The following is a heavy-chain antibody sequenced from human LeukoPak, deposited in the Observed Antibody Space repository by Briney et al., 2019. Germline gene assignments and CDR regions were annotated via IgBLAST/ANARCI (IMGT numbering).Heavy chain of an antibody. D-gene: IGHD6-19*01. J-gene: IGHJ4*02. CDR2: IYYSGST. Sequence: SETLSLTCTVSGGSISSINDYWGWIRQPPGKGLEWIGGIYYSGSTYYNPSLKSRVTISVDTSKNQFSLKLSSVTAADTAVYYCARQRWLVLIDYWGQGTLVTVSS. V-gene: IGHV4-39*01. CDR3: ARQRWLVLIDY. CDR1: GGSISSINDY.